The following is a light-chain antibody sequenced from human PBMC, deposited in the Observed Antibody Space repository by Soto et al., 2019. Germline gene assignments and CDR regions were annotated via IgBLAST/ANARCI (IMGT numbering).Light chain of an antibody. J-gene: IGKJ2*01. Sequence: EIVLTQSPGTLSLSPGDRATLSCRASQSVYSNSLAWYQQKPGQAPRLLIYGASNRATGIPDRFSGSGAGTDFTLTISRLEPEDFAVYYCQQSGSSPFTFGQGTKLEIK. V-gene: IGKV3-20*01. CDR2: GAS. CDR3: QQSGSSPFT. CDR1: QSVYSNS.